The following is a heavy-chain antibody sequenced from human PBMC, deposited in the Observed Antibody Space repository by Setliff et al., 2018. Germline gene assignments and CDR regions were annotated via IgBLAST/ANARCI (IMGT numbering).Heavy chain of an antibody. D-gene: IGHD2-2*02. J-gene: IGHJ6*03. CDR2: VLPILGIA. CDR1: GGTFSSYA. CDR3: ARVDCSSTSCYTGIYYYYMDV. V-gene: IGHV1-69*10. Sequence: GASVKVSCKASGGTFSSYAISWVRQAPGQGLEWMGGVLPILGIANYAQKFQGRVTITADKSTSTAYMELSTLRSEDTAVYYCARVDCSSTSCYTGIYYYYMDVWGKGTTVTVSS.